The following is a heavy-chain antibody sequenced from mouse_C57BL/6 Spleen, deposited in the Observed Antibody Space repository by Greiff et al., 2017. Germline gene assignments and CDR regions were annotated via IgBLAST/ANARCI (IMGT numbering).Heavy chain of an antibody. Sequence: VQLQQSVAELVRPGASVKLSCTASDFNIKNTYMHWVKQRPEQGLEWIGRIDPANGNTKYAPKFQGKATITADTSSNTAYLQLSSLTSEDTALYYCASVYYDYDGWFAYWGQGTLVTVSA. V-gene: IGHV14-3*01. J-gene: IGHJ3*01. CDR2: IDPANGNT. CDR1: DFNIKNTY. CDR3: ASVYYDYDGWFAY. D-gene: IGHD2-4*01.